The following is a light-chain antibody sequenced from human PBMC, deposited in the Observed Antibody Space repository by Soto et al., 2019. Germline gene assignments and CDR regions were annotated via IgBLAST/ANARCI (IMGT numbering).Light chain of an antibody. J-gene: IGKJ1*01. V-gene: IGKV3-15*01. CDR2: GAS. CDR1: QSVRSN. Sequence: EILMTQSPATLSVSPGERATLSCRASQSVRSNVAWYQQKQGQAPRLLIYGASTRATGIPARFSGSGSGTEFTLTISSPQSEDFAVYYCKHYNNWPPWTFGQGTKVEIK. CDR3: KHYNNWPPWT.